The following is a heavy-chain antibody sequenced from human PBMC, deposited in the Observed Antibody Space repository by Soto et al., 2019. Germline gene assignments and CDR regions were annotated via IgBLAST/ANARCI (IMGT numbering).Heavy chain of an antibody. J-gene: IGHJ5*01. Sequence: SETLSLTCTVSGGYFSRNYRSRIHQSPGKGLEWVGYIYYGGTTSYNPSLKSRVTISLETSKSQFSLRLTSVTAADTAVYYCARPGRYYQSRDTWGPGTLVTVSS. CDR2: IYYGGTT. V-gene: IGHV4-59*08. CDR1: GGYFSRNY. CDR3: ARPGRYYQSRDT. D-gene: IGHD3-10*01.